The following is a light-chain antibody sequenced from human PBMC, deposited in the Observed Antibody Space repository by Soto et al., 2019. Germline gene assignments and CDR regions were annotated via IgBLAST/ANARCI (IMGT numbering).Light chain of an antibody. Sequence: EIVLTQSPGTLSLSPGERATLSCRASQCVSVNSLAWYQQKGGQAPRLLIYAASTRATGVPDRFSGSGSGTDFALTISRLETEDFAVYYCQQYGGSPFTFGPGTKVDIK. V-gene: IGKV3-20*01. J-gene: IGKJ3*01. CDR3: QQYGGSPFT. CDR2: AAS. CDR1: QCVSVNS.